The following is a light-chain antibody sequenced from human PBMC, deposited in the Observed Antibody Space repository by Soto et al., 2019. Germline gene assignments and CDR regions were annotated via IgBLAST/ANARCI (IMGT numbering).Light chain of an antibody. Sequence: QSVLTQPPSASGTPGQRVTISCSGSSSNIGSNTVNWYQQLPGTAPKLLIYSNNQRPSGVPDRFSGSKSGTSDSLAISGLQSEDEADYYCAAWDESLNGLYVFGNGTKVTVL. J-gene: IGLJ1*01. V-gene: IGLV1-44*01. CDR2: SNN. CDR1: SSNIGSNT. CDR3: AAWDESLNGLYV.